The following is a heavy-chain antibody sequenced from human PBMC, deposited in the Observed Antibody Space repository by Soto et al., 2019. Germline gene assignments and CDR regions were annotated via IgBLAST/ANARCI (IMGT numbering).Heavy chain of an antibody. D-gene: IGHD6-6*01. CDR3: ARVFRWSRSSWGFES. V-gene: IGHV1-18*01. Sequence: QVQLVQSGAEVKKPGASVKVSCKASGYTFISYGITWVRQAPGQGLEWMGWISAYNAHTNYGQKFQDRVSLTTDTTTNSSYMEMRSLRSDDTAFYFCARVFRWSRSSWGFESWGQGTLVTVSS. CDR2: ISAYNAHT. J-gene: IGHJ4*02. CDR1: GYTFISYG.